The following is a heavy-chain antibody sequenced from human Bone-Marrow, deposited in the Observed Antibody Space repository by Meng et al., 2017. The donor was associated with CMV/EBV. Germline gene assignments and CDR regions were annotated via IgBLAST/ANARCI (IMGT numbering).Heavy chain of an antibody. V-gene: IGHV3-7*01. D-gene: IGHD2-2*02. CDR1: GFTFSDYW. CDR3: ARVLLPHYCSSTSCYSPYYYYYGMDV. Sequence: GGSLRLSCAASGFTFSDYWMSWVRQAPGKGLEWVANIKQDGSEKYYVDSVKGRFTISRDNAKNSLYLQMNSLRAEDTAVYYCARVLLPHYCSSTSCYSPYYYYYGMDVWGQGTTVTVAS. J-gene: IGHJ6*02. CDR2: IKQDGSEK.